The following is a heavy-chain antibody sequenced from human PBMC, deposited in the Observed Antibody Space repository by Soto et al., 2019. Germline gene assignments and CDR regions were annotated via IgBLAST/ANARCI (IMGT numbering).Heavy chain of an antibody. CDR1: GFTVSSDG. V-gene: IGHV3-30*18. J-gene: IGHJ6*02. Sequence: PSGSVKLCCAASGFTVSSDGMHCVRQAPGKGLDWVAVISYDGSNKYYADSVKGRFTISRDNSKNTLYLQMNSLRAEDTAVYYCEKPVAYSYDSGWIYQYYGMDLWGQGTTVTVSS. CDR3: EKPVAYSYDSGWIYQYYGMDL. CDR2: ISYDGSNK. D-gene: IGHD6-19*01.